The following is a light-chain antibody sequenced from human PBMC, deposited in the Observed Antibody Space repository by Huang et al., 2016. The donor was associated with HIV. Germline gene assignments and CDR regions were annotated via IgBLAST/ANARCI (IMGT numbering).Light chain of an antibody. CDR3: QQYNNWPGHT. J-gene: IGKJ2*01. CDR2: EAS. V-gene: IGKV3-15*01. CDR1: QSVGSN. Sequence: EIVLTQSPATLSVSPGETATLSCRASQSVGSNVAWYQHKPGQAPRLLIYEASSRATGIPVRFSGSGSGTEFTLTISSLQSEDSAVYYCQQYNNWPGHTFGQGTKLEIK.